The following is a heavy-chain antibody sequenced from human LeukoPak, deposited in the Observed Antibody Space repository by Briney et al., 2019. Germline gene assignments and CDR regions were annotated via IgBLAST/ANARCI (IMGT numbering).Heavy chain of an antibody. Sequence: GGSLRLSCAASGFTFSSYAMSWVRQAPGKGLEWVSAIRGSGGSTYYADSVKGRFTISRDNAKNSLYLQMNGLRAEDTAVYYCAKAFDTPMAESSHYWGQGTLVTVSS. V-gene: IGHV3-23*01. D-gene: IGHD5-18*01. CDR2: IRGSGGST. CDR3: AKAFDTPMAESSHY. CDR1: GFTFSSYA. J-gene: IGHJ4*02.